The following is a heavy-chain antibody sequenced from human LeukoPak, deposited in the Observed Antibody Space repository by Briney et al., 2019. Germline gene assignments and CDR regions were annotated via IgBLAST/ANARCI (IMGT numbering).Heavy chain of an antibody. CDR3: ARGPGVRAYYGMDV. D-gene: IGHD3-10*01. J-gene: IGHJ6*02. V-gene: IGHV4-34*01. CDR1: GGSFSGYY. CDR2: INHSGST. Sequence: SETLSLTCAVYGGSFSGYYWSWIRQPPGKGLEWIGEINHSGSTNYNPSLKSRVTISVDTSKNQFSLKLSSVTAADTAVYYCARGPGVRAYYGMDVWGQGTTVTVSS.